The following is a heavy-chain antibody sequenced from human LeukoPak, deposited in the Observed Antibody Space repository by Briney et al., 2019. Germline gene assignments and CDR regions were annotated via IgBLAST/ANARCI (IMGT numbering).Heavy chain of an antibody. J-gene: IGHJ4*02. Sequence: PGGSLRLSCAASGFTFSDYTMNWVRQAPGKGLEWVSSISSSSSDIYYADSVKGRFTISRDNAKKSLSLQMNSLRAEDTAVYYCANGNGQRFLEWLHETYFDYWGQGTLVTVSS. CDR3: ANGNGQRFLEWLHETYFDY. V-gene: IGHV3-21*04. CDR2: ISSSSSDI. CDR1: GFTFSDYT. D-gene: IGHD3-3*01.